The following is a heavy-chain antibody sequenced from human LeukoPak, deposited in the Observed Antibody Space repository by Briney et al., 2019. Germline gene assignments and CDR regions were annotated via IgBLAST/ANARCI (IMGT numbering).Heavy chain of an antibody. D-gene: IGHD3-9*01. CDR3: VTDYDILTGYYGFPFFHY. J-gene: IGHJ4*02. V-gene: IGHV4-39*07. CDR2: LYLFGST. Sequence: KPSETLSLTCTVSGVSISSSSYFWGWVRQPPGKGLEWIGSLYLFGSTYYDPSLMSRVTISVDTPTNQVSLKLSSLTAADTAVYYCVTDYDILTGYYGFPFFHYWGQGSLVTVSS. CDR1: GVSISSSSYF.